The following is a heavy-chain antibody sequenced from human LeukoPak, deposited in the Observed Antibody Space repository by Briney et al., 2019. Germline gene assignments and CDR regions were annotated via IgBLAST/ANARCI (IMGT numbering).Heavy chain of an antibody. Sequence: ASVKVSCKASGYTFPSYGISWVRQARGQGLEWMGWISAYNGNTNYAQKLQGRVTMTTDTSTSTANMELNSLRSDDTAMYDCAREDTAMVISFDYWGQGTLVTVSS. CDR2: ISAYNGNT. J-gene: IGHJ4*02. D-gene: IGHD5-18*01. CDR1: GYTFPSYG. V-gene: IGHV1-18*01. CDR3: AREDTAMVISFDY.